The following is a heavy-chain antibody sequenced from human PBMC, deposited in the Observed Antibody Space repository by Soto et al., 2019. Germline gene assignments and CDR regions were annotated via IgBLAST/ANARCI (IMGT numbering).Heavy chain of an antibody. Sequence: QVQLVQSGAEVKKPGTSVKVSCRVSGYTLAELSMHWVRQAPGKGLEWMGGFDPEDGETIYAQKFQGRVTMTEDTSTDTAYMELSSLRSEDTAVYYCATGSTYSSGSYYFDYWGQGTLVTVSS. V-gene: IGHV1-24*01. CDR3: ATGSTYSSGSYYFDY. CDR2: FDPEDGET. J-gene: IGHJ4*02. D-gene: IGHD6-19*01. CDR1: GYTLAELS.